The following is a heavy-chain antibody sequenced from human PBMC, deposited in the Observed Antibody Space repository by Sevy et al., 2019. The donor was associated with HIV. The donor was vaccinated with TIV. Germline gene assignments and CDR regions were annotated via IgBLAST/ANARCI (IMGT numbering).Heavy chain of an antibody. J-gene: IGHJ5*02. V-gene: IGHV4-59*01. CDR1: GGSISSYY. Sequence: SETLSLTCTVSGGSISSYYWTWIRQPPGKGLEWIGYIFYSGSTKSSPSLNSRVTILVDTSKNQFSLELRSVTAADTAVYYCARGGLPGDWFDPWGQGTLVTVSS. D-gene: IGHD2-21*02. CDR3: ARGGLPGDWFDP. CDR2: IFYSGST.